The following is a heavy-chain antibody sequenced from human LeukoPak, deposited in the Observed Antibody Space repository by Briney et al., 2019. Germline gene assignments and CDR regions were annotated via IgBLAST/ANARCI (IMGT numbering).Heavy chain of an antibody. V-gene: IGHV4-38-2*02. D-gene: IGHD7-27*01. CDR1: GFSISNGYY. CDR2: IYHSGST. J-gene: IGHJ4*02. Sequence: SETLSLTCTVSGFSISNGYYWGWIRQPPGKGLEWIAHIYHSGSTYYDVSLKSRLTISVDRSKNQFSLRLSSVTAADTAVYYCARVPRTGDPNYFDSWGQGILVTVSS. CDR3: ARVPRTGDPNYFDS.